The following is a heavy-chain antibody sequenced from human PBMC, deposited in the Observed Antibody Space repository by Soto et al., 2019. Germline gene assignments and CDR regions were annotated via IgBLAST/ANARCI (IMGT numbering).Heavy chain of an antibody. CDR2: IYYSGST. CDR1: GDSITSSRYY. J-gene: IGHJ4*02. V-gene: IGHV4-39*01. D-gene: IGHD2-2*01. Sequence: QLVLQESGPGVVKPSETLSLTCSVPGDSITSSRYYWGWIRQTPQTGLEWIGSIYYSGSTFYNPPRKSRVTVSVDTSKNQFSRKLTAVSAADTPLYFGARQTASIVRQGDFDYWGQGTLVTVSS. CDR3: ARQTASIVRQGDFDY.